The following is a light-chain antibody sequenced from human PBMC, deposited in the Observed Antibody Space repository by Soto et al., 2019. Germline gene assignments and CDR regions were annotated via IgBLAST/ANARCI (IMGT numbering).Light chain of an antibody. Sequence: VTITCRASQSISIWLAWYQQKPGKAPKLLIYAASSLESGVPSRFSGSGSGTDFTLSINSLQPEDFATYYCQQAYSFPITFGQGTRLEIK. CDR3: QQAYSFPIT. J-gene: IGKJ5*01. V-gene: IGKV1D-12*01. CDR2: AAS. CDR1: QSISIW.